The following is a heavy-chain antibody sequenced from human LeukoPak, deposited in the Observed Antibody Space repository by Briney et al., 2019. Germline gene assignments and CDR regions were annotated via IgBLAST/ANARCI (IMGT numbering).Heavy chain of an antibody. CDR3: ARAPDGIAADY. CDR2: IYYSGST. Sequence: PSETLSLTCTVSGGSISSYYWSWIRQPPGKGLEWIGYIYYSGSTNYNPSLKSRVTISVDTPKNQFSLKLSSVTAADTAVYYCARAPDGIAADYWGQGTLVTVSS. J-gene: IGHJ4*02. D-gene: IGHD6-13*01. CDR1: GGSISSYY. V-gene: IGHV4-59*01.